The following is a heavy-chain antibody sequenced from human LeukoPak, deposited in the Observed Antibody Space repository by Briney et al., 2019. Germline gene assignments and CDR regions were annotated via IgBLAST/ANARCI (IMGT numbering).Heavy chain of an antibody. D-gene: IGHD2-21*02. CDR2: ISSSSSYI. CDR3: AKAHDNCGGDCSPLDYNDY. Sequence: GGSLRLSCAASGFTFSSYSMNWVRQAPGKGLEWVSSISSSSSYIYYADSVKGRFTISRDNAKNTLYLQMNSLRGEDTAVYYCAKAHDNCGGDCSPLDYNDYWGQGTLVTVSS. J-gene: IGHJ4*02. CDR1: GFTFSSYS. V-gene: IGHV3-21*04.